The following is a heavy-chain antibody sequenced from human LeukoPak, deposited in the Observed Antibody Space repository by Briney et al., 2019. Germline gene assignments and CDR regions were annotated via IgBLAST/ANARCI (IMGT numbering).Heavy chain of an antibody. CDR2: INHSGST. D-gene: IGHD6-6*01. Sequence: SETLSLTCAVYGGSFSGYYWSWIRQPPGKGLEWIGEINHSGSTNYNPSLKSRVTISVDTSKNQFSLKLSSVTAADTAVYYCARGGVAARMDSWGQGTLVTVSS. V-gene: IGHV4-34*01. CDR1: GGSFSGYY. J-gene: IGHJ4*02. CDR3: ARGGVAARMDS.